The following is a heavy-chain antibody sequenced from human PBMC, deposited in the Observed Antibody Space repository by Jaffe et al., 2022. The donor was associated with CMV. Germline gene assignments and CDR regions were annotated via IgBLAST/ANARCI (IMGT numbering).Heavy chain of an antibody. CDR2: ISSNGGST. CDR1: GFTFGTYA. Sequence: EVQLVESGGGLVQPGGSVRLSCSAAGFTFGTYAMHWVRQAPGKGLEHVSTISSNGGSTYYADSVKGRFTISRDNSKNTVRLQMSSLRPEDTAVYYCVKSRYNFWTTYYDNWFDSWGQGTLVTVSA. V-gene: IGHV3-64D*06. CDR3: VKSRYNFWTTYYDNWFDS. J-gene: IGHJ5*01. D-gene: IGHD3-3*01.